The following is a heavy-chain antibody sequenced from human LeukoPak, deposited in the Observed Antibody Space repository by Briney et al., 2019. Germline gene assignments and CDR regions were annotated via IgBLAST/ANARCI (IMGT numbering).Heavy chain of an antibody. CDR1: GFTFSTYT. CDR3: AKEGFDY. J-gene: IGHJ4*02. V-gene: IGHV3-23*01. CDR2: ISGSGGNT. Sequence: GGSLRLSCAASGFTFSTYTMSWVRQAPGKGLEWVSSISGSGGNTYYADYVKGRFTISRDNSKDTLYLQMNNLRAEDTAVYFCAKEGFDYWGQGTLVTVPS.